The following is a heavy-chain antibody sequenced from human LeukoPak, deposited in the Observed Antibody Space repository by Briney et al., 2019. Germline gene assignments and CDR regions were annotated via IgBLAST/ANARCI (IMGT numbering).Heavy chain of an antibody. CDR3: AREGDSPEAFDI. Sequence: GGSLRLSCAASGFTFSSYSMNWVRQAPGKWLEWVSSISSDSSYISYAESVKGRFTISRDNAKNSLSLQMNSLRAEDTAVYYCAREGDSPEAFDIWGQGTVVTVSS. CDR1: GFTFSSYS. J-gene: IGHJ3*02. CDR2: ISSDSSYI. D-gene: IGHD1-14*01. V-gene: IGHV3-21*01.